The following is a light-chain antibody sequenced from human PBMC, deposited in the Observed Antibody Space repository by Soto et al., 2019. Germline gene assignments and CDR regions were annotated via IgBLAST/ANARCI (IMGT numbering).Light chain of an antibody. CDR3: CSSVGTSPLYV. J-gene: IGLJ1*01. CDR2: EVS. CDR1: SSDVGSYNF. Sequence: QSALTQPASVSGSPGQSITISCTGTSSDVGSYNFVSWYQQHPDKVPKLMIYEVSRRPSGVSDRFSGSKSGDTASLTISGLQAEDEADYYCCSSVGTSPLYVFGTGTKLTVL. V-gene: IGLV2-23*02.